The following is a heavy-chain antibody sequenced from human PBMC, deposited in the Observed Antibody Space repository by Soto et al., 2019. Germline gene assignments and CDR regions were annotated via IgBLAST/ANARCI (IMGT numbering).Heavy chain of an antibody. V-gene: IGHV1-58*02. CDR3: AAVTCKGSTSCLKVPDYYYYGMDV. CDR1: GFTFTSSA. D-gene: IGHD2-2*01. CDR2: IVVGSGNT. J-gene: IGHJ6*02. Sequence: SVKVSCKASGFTFTSSAMQWVRQARGQRLEWIGWIVVGSGNTNYAQKFQERVTITRDMSTSTAYMELSSLRSEDTAVYYCAAVTCKGSTSCLKVPDYYYYGMDVWGQGTTVTVSS.